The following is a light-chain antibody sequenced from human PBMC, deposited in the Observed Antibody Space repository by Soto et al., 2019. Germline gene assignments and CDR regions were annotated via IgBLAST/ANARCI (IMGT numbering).Light chain of an antibody. Sequence: EIVMTQSPATLSVSPGERATLSCRASQSVSSNLAWYQQKPGQAPRLLIYGASNRATGVPARFSGSVSGTEFTLTISSLQSEDFAVYYCQQYSSWLWTFGQGTKVDI. CDR3: QQYSSWLWT. CDR2: GAS. J-gene: IGKJ1*01. CDR1: QSVSSN. V-gene: IGKV3-15*01.